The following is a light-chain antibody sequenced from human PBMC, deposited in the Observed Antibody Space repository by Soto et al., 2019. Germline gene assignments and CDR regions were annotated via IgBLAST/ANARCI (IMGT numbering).Light chain of an antibody. V-gene: IGKV1-39*01. CDR3: QQIYSAPLT. J-gene: IGKJ4*01. CDR1: ENIGVW. CDR2: AAS. Sequence: DIQMTQSPSTLSASVGDRVTITCRASENIGVWLAWYQQKPGKAPKLLIYAASSLQSGVPSRFSGSGSETEFTLSISSLQPEDVATDFCQQIYSAPLTFGGGTKVDIK.